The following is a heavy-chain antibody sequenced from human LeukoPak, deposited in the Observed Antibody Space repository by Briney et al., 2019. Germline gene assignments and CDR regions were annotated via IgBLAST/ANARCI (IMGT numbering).Heavy chain of an antibody. CDR3: ARVLLGGSGSYYSIFGY. V-gene: IGHV4-30-2*01. Sequence: SETLSLTCTVSGGSISSSSYYWGWIRQPPGKGLEWIGYIYHSGSTYYNPSLKGRVTISVDRSKNQFSLKLSSVTAADTAVYYCARVLLGGSGSYYSIFGYWGQGTLVTVSS. CDR2: IYHSGST. CDR1: GGSISSSSYY. J-gene: IGHJ4*02. D-gene: IGHD3-10*01.